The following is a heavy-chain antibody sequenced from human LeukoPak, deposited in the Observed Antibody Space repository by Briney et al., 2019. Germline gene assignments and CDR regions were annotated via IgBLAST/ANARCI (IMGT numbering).Heavy chain of an antibody. D-gene: IGHD5-24*01. V-gene: IGHV5-51*01. Sequence: GESLKISCKGSGYRFTSYWIGWVRQMPGKGLEWMGIIYPGDSDTRYSPSFQGQVTISADKSISTAYLQWSSLKASDTAMYYCARLGGRDGYNWGDFDYWGQGTLVTVSS. CDR1: GYRFTSYW. CDR2: IYPGDSDT. CDR3: ARLGGRDGYNWGDFDY. J-gene: IGHJ4*02.